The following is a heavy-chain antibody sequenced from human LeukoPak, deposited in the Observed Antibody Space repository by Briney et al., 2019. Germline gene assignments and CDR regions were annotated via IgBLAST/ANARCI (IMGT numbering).Heavy chain of an antibody. V-gene: IGHV4-39*07. CDR1: GGSISSSRDY. J-gene: IGHJ5*02. D-gene: IGHD3-3*01. CDR3: ARGDYDFWSGYAKFDP. CDR2: IYHSGST. Sequence: PSETLSLTCTVSGGSISSSRDYRAWIRQPPGKGLEWIANIYHSGSTYYNPSLKSRVTISVDTSKNQFSLKLSSVTAADTAVYYCARGDYDFWSGYAKFDPWGQGTLVTVSS.